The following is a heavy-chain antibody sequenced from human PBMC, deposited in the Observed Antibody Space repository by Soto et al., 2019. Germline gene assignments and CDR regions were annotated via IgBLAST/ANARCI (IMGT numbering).Heavy chain of an antibody. D-gene: IGHD3-3*01. V-gene: IGHV3-23*01. CDR2: ISGSGGST. J-gene: IGHJ5*02. CDR3: AKSVVDYDFWSPISMGGENWFDP. Sequence: GGSLRLSCAASGFTFSSYAMSWVRQAPGKGLEWVSAISGSGGSTYYADSVKGRFTISRDNSKNTLYLQMNSLRAEDTAVYYCAKSVVDYDFWSPISMGGENWFDPWGQGTLVTVSS. CDR1: GFTFSSYA.